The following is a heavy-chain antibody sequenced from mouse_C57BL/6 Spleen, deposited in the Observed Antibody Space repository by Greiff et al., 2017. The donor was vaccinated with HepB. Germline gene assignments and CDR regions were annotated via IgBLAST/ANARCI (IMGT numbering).Heavy chain of an antibody. J-gene: IGHJ2*01. V-gene: IGHV1-15*01. Sequence: QVQLQQSGAELVRPGASVTLSCKASGYTFTDYEMHWVKQTPVHGLEWIGAIDPETGGTAYNQKFKGKAILTADKSSSTAYMELRSLTSEDSAVYYCTREGLRQRAHYFDYWGQGTTLTVSS. CDR1: GYTFTDYE. CDR2: IDPETGGT. CDR3: TREGLRQRAHYFDY. D-gene: IGHD2-4*01.